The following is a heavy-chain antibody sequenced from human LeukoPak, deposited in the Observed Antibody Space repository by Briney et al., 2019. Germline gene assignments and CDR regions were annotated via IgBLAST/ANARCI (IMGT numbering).Heavy chain of an antibody. Sequence: GGSLRLSCAVSGFTFSSYSMNWVRQAPGKGLEWVSSINTSSDYIYYAESVKGRFTISRDNAKNSLYLQMNGLRAEDTAVYYCARDSLSGSPPSIGPPTYYMDVWGKGTTVTVSS. J-gene: IGHJ6*03. CDR3: ARDSLSGSPPSIGPPTYYMDV. CDR2: INTSSDYI. CDR1: GFTFSSYS. D-gene: IGHD3-22*01. V-gene: IGHV3-21*01.